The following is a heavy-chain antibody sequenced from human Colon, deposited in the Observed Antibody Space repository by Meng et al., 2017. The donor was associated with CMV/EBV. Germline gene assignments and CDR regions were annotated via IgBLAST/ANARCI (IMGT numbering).Heavy chain of an antibody. CDR1: GLNLTNGW. J-gene: IGHJ4*02. CDR2: IKGKDEGEAL. Sequence: SCAAPGLNLTNGWMNWARKAQGKGLEWVDRIKGKDEGEALEIAAPVKGRFTSSRDDSRDTHYQQMRGLKTEDTAVYYCTSGLTYYFGYWGQGTLVTVSS. CDR3: TSGLTYYFGY. D-gene: IGHD2-21*01. V-gene: IGHV3-15*07.